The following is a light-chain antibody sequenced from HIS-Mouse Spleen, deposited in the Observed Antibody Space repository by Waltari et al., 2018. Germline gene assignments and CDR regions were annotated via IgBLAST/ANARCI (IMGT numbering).Light chain of an antibody. CDR1: QDISND. Sequence: DIQMTQSPSSLSASVGDRVTITCQASQDISNDLTWYQQKPGKAPKLLIYDASNLETGVPSRFSGSGSGTDFTFTISSLQPEDIATYYCQQYDNQLTFGGGTKVEIK. CDR3: QQYDNQLT. V-gene: IGKV1-33*01. J-gene: IGKJ4*01. CDR2: DAS.